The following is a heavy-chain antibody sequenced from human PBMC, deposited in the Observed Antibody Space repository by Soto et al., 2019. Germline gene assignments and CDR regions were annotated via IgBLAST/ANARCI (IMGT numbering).Heavy chain of an antibody. Sequence: QGQLVQSGAEVKKPGSSVKVSCKASGGTFSSYTISWVRQAPGQGLEWMGRIILIVGITKYAQKFKGRVTITADKATSTAYMELGSLRSEDTAVYYCARDDGLAYCGGDCYSGGQGTLVTFSS. J-gene: IGHJ4*02. CDR3: ARDDGLAYCGGDCYS. CDR2: IILIVGIT. CDR1: GGTFSSYT. D-gene: IGHD2-21*02. V-gene: IGHV1-69*02.